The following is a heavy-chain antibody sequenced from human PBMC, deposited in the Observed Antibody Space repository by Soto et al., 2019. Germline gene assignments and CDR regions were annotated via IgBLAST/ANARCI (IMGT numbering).Heavy chain of an antibody. CDR2: INPRGGST. CDR3: ARVALSGGGWLDP. CDR1: GYTFTSYY. Sequence: QVQLVQSGAEVKKPGASVNVSCKAFGYTFTSYYMHWVRQAPGQGLEWMGIINPRGGSTTYAQKFQGRVTVTRDTSTSTVYMELSNLRSDDTAIYYCARVALSGGGWLDPWGQGTLVTVSS. V-gene: IGHV1-46*01. D-gene: IGHD1-26*01. J-gene: IGHJ5*02.